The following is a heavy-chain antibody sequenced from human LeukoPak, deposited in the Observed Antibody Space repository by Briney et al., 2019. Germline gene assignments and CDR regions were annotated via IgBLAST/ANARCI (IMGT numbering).Heavy chain of an antibody. CDR3: ARDSAYETYYDYVWGSYDY. Sequence: KPSETLSLTCTVSGGSISSSSYYWGWIRQAPGKGLEWVSYISSSGSTIYYADSVKGRFTISRDNAKNSLYLQMNSLRAEDTAVYYCARDSAYETYYDYVWGSYDYWGQGTLVTVSS. CDR2: ISSSGSTI. CDR1: GGSISSSSYY. J-gene: IGHJ4*02. D-gene: IGHD3-16*01. V-gene: IGHV3-11*01.